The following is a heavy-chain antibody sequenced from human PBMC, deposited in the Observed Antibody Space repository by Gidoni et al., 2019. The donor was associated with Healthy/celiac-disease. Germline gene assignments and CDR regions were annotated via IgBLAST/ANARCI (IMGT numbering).Heavy chain of an antibody. D-gene: IGHD3-10*01. Sequence: QLQLPESGPGLVKPSETLSLPCTVSGGSISSSSYYWGWIRQPPGKGLEWIGSIYYSGSTYYNPSLKSRVTISVDTSKNQFALKLSAVTAADTAVYYCARAVSGGVIIGYYYYGMDVWGQGTTVTVSS. V-gene: IGHV4-39*01. CDR1: GGSISSSSYY. CDR2: IYYSGST. CDR3: ARAVSGGVIIGYYYYGMDV. J-gene: IGHJ6*02.